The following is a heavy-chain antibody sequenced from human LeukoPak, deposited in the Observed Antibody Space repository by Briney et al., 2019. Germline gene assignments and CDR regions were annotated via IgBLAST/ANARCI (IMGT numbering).Heavy chain of an antibody. CDR3: AGGRYCGGDCLPDY. CDR1: GYTFTGYY. CDR2: INPNSGGT. Sequence: GASVKVSCKASGYTFTGYYMHWVRQAPGQGLEWMGWINPNSGGTNYAQKFQGRVTITRDMSTSTAYMELSSLRSEDTAVYYCAGGRYCGGDCLPDYWGQGTLVTVSS. J-gene: IGHJ4*02. V-gene: IGHV1-2*02. D-gene: IGHD2-21*02.